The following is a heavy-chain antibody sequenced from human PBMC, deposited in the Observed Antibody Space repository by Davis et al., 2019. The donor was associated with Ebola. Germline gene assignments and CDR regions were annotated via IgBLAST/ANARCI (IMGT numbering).Heavy chain of an antibody. J-gene: IGHJ5*02. CDR1: GFTFSDFW. Sequence: PGGSLRLSCKVSGFTFSDFWMSWVRQAPGKGLEWVANIKEDGSQKNYVDSVKGRFTISRDNAQKSLFLQMNSLRLEDTALYYCVRGGYYFDPWGQGTLVTVSS. V-gene: IGHV3-7*01. CDR3: VRGGYYFDP. CDR2: IKEDGSQK. D-gene: IGHD1-26*01.